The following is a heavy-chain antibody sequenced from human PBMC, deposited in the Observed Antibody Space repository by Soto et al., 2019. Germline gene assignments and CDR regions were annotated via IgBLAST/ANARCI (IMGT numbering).Heavy chain of an antibody. V-gene: IGHV1-69*06. CDR2: VVPMYDSV. J-gene: IGHJ4*01. D-gene: IGHD1-26*01. CDR3: ASWRSYSGSYCFDY. CDR1: GGTFNSYT. Sequence: SVKVSCKASGGTFNSYTINWVRQAPGRGLEWVGQVVPMYDSVNYAENFQGRVTITADKSTKTAYMELTSLRSEDTALYFCASWRSYSGSYCFDYWGHGTLVTVYS.